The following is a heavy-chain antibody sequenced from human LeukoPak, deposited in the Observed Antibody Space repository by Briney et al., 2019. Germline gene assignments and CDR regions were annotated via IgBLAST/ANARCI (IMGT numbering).Heavy chain of an antibody. CDR3: AANSADYNTLGSSYKV. CDR1: GGSISSYY. J-gene: IGHJ4*02. CDR2: ISYSGTT. D-gene: IGHD3-10*01. V-gene: IGHV4-59*05. Sequence: SETLSLTCTVSGGSISSYYWSWIRQSPGKGLEWIGSISYSGTTYYNPSLKSRVTISVDTSKNQFSLKLNSVTDADTAVFYCAANSADYNTLGSSYKVWGQGTLVTVSS.